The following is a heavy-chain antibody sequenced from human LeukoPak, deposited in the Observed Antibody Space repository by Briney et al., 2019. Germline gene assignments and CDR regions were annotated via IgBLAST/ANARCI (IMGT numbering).Heavy chain of an antibody. V-gene: IGHV3-53*01. CDR2: IYSGGST. J-gene: IGHJ6*03. Sequence: GGSLRLSCAASGFTVGSNYMSWVRQAPGKGLEWVSVIYSGGSTYYADSVKGRFTISRDNSKNTLYLQMNSLRAEDTAVYYCARAVDYYYYMDVWGKGTTVTVSS. CDR1: GFTVGSNY. D-gene: IGHD2-15*01. CDR3: ARAVDYYYYMDV.